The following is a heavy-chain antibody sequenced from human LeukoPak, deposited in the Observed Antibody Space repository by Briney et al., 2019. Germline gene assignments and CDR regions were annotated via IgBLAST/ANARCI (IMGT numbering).Heavy chain of an antibody. D-gene: IGHD5-12*01. CDR1: GFTFDDYA. J-gene: IGHJ4*02. Sequence: GRSLRLSCAASGFTFDDYAVHWVRQGPGKGLEWVSGIGWNSGSIGYADSVRGRFTISRDSAKNSLYLQMNSLRAEDTALYYCAKGRDGYNTVDHWGQGTLVTVSS. CDR3: AKGRDGYNTVDH. V-gene: IGHV3-9*01. CDR2: IGWNSGSI.